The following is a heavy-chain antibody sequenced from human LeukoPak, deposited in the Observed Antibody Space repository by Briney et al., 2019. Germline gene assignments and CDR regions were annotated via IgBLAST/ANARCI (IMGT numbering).Heavy chain of an antibody. CDR2: IYNSGST. J-gene: IGHJ5*02. CDR1: GGSISSSTYY. CDR3: ARQAYSSNLGWFDP. Sequence: RASETLSLTCSVSGGSISSSTYYWGWIRQPPGKGLERIGNIYNSGSTYYNPSLKSRVTISVDTSKNQFSLKLSSVTAANTAVYYCARQAYSSNLGWFDPWGQGTLVTVSS. D-gene: IGHD6-13*01. V-gene: IGHV4-39*01.